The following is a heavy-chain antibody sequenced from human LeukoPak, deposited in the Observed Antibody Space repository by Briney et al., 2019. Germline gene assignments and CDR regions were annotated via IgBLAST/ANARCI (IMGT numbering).Heavy chain of an antibody. V-gene: IGHV3-30*18. Sequence: GGSLRLSCAASGFTFSSYGMHWVRQAPGKGLEWVAVISYDGSNKYYADSVKGRFTISRDNSKNTLYLQMNSLRAEDTAVYYCAKDRAKDTAMVEVVDYWGQGTLVTVSS. CDR3: AKDRAKDTAMVEVVDY. CDR1: GFTFSSYG. CDR2: ISYDGSNK. J-gene: IGHJ4*02. D-gene: IGHD5-18*01.